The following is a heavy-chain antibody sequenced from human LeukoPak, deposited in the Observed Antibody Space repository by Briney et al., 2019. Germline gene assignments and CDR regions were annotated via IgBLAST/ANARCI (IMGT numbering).Heavy chain of an antibody. V-gene: IGHV4-4*07. J-gene: IGHJ5*02. CDR2: IYTSGST. Sequence: PSDTLSLPCTVSGGPISLYYGRGTRHPTGKARECIGSIYTSGSTNYTPSLKSRVTMSVDTSKNQFSLKLSSVSAADTAVYYCARGVSSSWYWFDPWGQGTLVTVSS. CDR1: GGPISLYY. CDR3: ARGVSSSWYWFDP. D-gene: IGHD6-13*01.